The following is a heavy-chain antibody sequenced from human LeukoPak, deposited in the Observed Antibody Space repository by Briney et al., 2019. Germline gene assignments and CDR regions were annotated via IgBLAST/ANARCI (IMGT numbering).Heavy chain of an antibody. J-gene: IGHJ4*02. CDR1: GGSMSSRTYY. D-gene: IGHD6-19*01. CDR3: ARYVQWLVIF. V-gene: IGHV4-39*07. CDR2: IYYSGST. Sequence: PSETLSLTCTVPGGSMSSRTYYWGWIRQPPGKGLEWIGSIYYSGSTYYNPSLKSRVTISVDTSKNQFSLKLSSVTAADTAVYYCARYVQWLVIFWGQGTLVTVSS.